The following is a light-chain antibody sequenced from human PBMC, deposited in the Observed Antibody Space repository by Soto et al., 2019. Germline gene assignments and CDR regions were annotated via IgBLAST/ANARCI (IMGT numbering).Light chain of an antibody. CDR3: CSYAGSSTLV. V-gene: IGLV2-23*01. Sequence: QSVLTQPASVSGSPGQSITISCTGTSSDVGSYNLVSWYQQHPGKAPKLRIYEGSKRPSGVSNRFSGSKSGNTASLTISGLQAEDEADYYCCSYAGSSTLVFGTGTKATVL. J-gene: IGLJ1*01. CDR2: EGS. CDR1: SSDVGSYNL.